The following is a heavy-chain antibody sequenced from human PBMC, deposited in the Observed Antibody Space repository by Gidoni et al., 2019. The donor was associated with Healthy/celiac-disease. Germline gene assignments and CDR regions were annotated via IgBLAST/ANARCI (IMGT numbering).Heavy chain of an antibody. CDR3: ARVYYDILTGYHYYFDY. J-gene: IGHJ4*02. CDR2: IYYSGST. D-gene: IGHD3-9*01. CDR1: GGSISSGDYY. V-gene: IGHV4-30-4*01. Sequence: QVQLQESGPGLVKPSQTLSLTCTVSGGSISSGDYYWSWIRQPPGKGLEWIGYIYYSGSTYYNPSLKSRVTISVDTSKNQFSLKLSSVTAADTAVYYCARVYYDILTGYHYYFDYWGQGTLVTVSS.